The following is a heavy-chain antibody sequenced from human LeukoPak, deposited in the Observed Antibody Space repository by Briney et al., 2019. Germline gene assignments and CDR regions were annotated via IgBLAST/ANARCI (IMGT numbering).Heavy chain of an antibody. Sequence: SETLSLTCTVSGGSISSSSYYWGWTRQPPGKGLEWIGSIYYSGSTYYNPSLKSRVTISVDTPKNQFSLKLSSVTAADTAVYYCARDSFGAVAGTFAFDYWGQGTLVTVSS. V-gene: IGHV4-39*07. CDR1: GGSISSSSYY. D-gene: IGHD6-19*01. CDR3: ARDSFGAVAGTFAFDY. J-gene: IGHJ4*02. CDR2: IYYSGST.